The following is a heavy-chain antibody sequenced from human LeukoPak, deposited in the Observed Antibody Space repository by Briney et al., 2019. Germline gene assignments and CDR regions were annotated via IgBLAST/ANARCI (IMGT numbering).Heavy chain of an antibody. D-gene: IGHD3-10*02. Sequence: GGSLRLSCAASGFTFDDYAMHWVRQAPGKGLVWVSGISWNSGSIGYADSVKGRFTISRDNAKNSLYLQKNSLRAEATALYYCAKERTIVGGVLDYWGQGTLVTVSS. V-gene: IGHV3-9*01. CDR1: GFTFDDYA. CDR2: ISWNSGSI. CDR3: AKERTIVGGVLDY. J-gene: IGHJ4*02.